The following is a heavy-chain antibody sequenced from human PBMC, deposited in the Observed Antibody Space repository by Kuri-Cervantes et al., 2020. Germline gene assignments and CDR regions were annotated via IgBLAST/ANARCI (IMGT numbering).Heavy chain of an antibody. CDR2: ISWNSGSI. D-gene: IGHD5-12*01. V-gene: IGHV3-9*01. CDR1: GFTFDDYA. CDR3: ARSIVATTCGFDY. J-gene: IGHJ4*02. Sequence: SLKISCAASGFTFDDYAMHWVRQAPGKGLEWVSGISWNSGSIGYADSVKGRFTISRDNAKNSLYLQMNSLRDEDTAVYYCARSIVATTCGFDYWGQGTLVTVSS.